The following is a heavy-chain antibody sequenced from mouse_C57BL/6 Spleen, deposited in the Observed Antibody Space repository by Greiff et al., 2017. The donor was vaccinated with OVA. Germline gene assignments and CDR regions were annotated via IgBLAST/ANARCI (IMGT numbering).Heavy chain of an antibody. V-gene: IGHV5-6*01. CDR1: GFTFSSYG. CDR2: ISSGGSYT. CDR3: ARQGYSLRAWFAY. Sequence: DVHLVESGGDLVKPGGSLKLSCAASGFTFSSYGMSWVRQTPDKRLEWVATISSGGSYTYYPDSVKGRFTISRDNAKNTLYLQMSSLKSEDTAMYYCARQGYSLRAWFAYWGQGTLVTVSA. J-gene: IGHJ3*01. D-gene: IGHD3-1*01.